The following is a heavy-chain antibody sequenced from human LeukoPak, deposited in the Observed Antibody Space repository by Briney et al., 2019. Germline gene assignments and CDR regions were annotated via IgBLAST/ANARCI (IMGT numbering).Heavy chain of an antibody. CDR3: AKDSFLFNYDYVWGSYGP. CDR1: GFTFSSYA. Sequence: GGSLRLSCAASGFTFSSYAMHWVRQAPGKGLEWVAVISYDGSNKYYADSVKGRFTISRDNSKNTLYLEMNSLRAEDTAVYYCAKDSFLFNYDYVWGSYGPWGQGTLVTVSS. J-gene: IGHJ5*02. CDR2: ISYDGSNK. D-gene: IGHD3-16*01. V-gene: IGHV3-30*04.